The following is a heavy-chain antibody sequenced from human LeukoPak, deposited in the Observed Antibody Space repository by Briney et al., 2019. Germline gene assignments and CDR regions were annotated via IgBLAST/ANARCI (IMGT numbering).Heavy chain of an antibody. V-gene: IGHV3-20*04. D-gene: IGHD3-22*01. CDR3: ARDSRGYYFSNWFDP. CDR2: INWNGCST. J-gene: IGHJ5*02. CDR1: GFTFDDYG. Sequence: GGSLRLSCAASGFTFDDYGMSWVRQAPGKGLEWVSGINWNGCSTGYADSVKGRFTISRDNAKNSLYLQMNSLRAEDTALYYCARDSRGYYFSNWFDPWGQGTLVTVSS.